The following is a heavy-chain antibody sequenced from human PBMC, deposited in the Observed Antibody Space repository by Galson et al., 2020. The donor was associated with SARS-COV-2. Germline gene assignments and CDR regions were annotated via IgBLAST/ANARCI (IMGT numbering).Heavy chain of an antibody. D-gene: IGHD3-22*01. CDR3: AKLGYDSSGAVKTLDY. CDR1: GFTFSLYS. J-gene: IGHJ4*02. Sequence: GGSLRLSCVASGFTFSLYSMHWVRQAPGKGLEWVAIISYDGTQRYYSDSVKGRFTISRDNSRDTLHLQMNSLRPEDTAVYYCAKLGYDSSGAVKTLDYWGQGTLVTVSS. V-gene: IGHV3-30*18. CDR2: ISYDGTQR.